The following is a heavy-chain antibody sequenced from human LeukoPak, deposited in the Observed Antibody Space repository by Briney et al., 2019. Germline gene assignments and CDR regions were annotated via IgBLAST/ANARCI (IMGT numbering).Heavy chain of an antibody. CDR1: GGSISSSNW. V-gene: IGHV4-4*02. Sequence: SETLSLTCAVSGGSISSSNWWCWVRQPPGKGLEWIGEIYHSGSTNYNPSLKSRVTISVDKSKNQFSLKLSSVTAADTAVYYCAREGADYYDSSGYHLVFDYWGQGTLVTVSS. CDR3: AREGADYYDSSGYHLVFDY. CDR2: IYHSGST. J-gene: IGHJ4*02. D-gene: IGHD3-22*01.